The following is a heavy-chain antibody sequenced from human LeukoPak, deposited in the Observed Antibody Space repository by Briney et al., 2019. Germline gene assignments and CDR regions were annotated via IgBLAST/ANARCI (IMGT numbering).Heavy chain of an antibody. V-gene: IGHV5-51*01. CDR2: IYPGDSET. J-gene: IGHJ4*02. D-gene: IGHD5-24*01. Sequence: GESLKISCKGSGYSSTTYWIGWVRQMPGKGLEWMGIIYPGDSETRYSPSFQGQVTISADKSISTAYLQWSSLKGSDTAMYYCARRHVYNYFFDYWGQGTLVTVSS. CDR3: ARRHVYNYFFDY. CDR1: GYSSTTYW.